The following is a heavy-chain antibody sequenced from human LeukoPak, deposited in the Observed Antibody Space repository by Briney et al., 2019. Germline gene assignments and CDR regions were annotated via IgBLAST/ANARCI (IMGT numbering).Heavy chain of an antibody. V-gene: IGHV3-30*03. CDR3: ARDGAHRGYGVNSFDY. CDR2: ITYDGQNK. Sequence: GGSLRLSCEGSGFSFNSYPLHWVRQAPGKGLEWVSVITYDGQNKFYADSVKGRFTISRDDSKNTLYLQMNSLRTDDTALYFCARDGAHRGYGVNSFDYWGQGTLVTVSS. J-gene: IGHJ4*02. D-gene: IGHD3-10*01. CDR1: GFSFNSYP.